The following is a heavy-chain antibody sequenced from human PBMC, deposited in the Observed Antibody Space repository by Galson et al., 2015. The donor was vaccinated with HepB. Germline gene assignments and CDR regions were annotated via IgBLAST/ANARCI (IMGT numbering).Heavy chain of an antibody. CDR2: INPTGDST. CDR3: ATHVPGYDGDAFDI. V-gene: IGHV1-46*01. Sequence: SVKVSCKASGYTFSSYYVHWVRQAPGQGLEWMGIINPTGDSTNYAQKFQGRDTMTRDTSTSTVYMELSSLRSEDTAVYYCATHVPGYDGDAFDIWGQGTMVTVSS. CDR1: GYTFSSYY. D-gene: IGHD3-3*01. J-gene: IGHJ3*02.